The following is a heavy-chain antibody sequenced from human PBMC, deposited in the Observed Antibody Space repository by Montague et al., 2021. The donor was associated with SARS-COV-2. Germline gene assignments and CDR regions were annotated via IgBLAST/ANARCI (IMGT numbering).Heavy chain of an antibody. CDR2: ISYDGSNK. J-gene: IGHJ4*02. CDR1: GFTFSSYA. D-gene: IGHD5-18*01. CDR3: AAPMVKDC. V-gene: IGHV3-30-3*01. Sequence: SLRLSCAASGFTFSSYAMHWVRQAPGKGLEWVAVISYDGSNKYYADSVKGRFTISRDNSKNTLYLQMNSLRAEDTAVYYCAAPMVKDCWGQGTLVTVSS.